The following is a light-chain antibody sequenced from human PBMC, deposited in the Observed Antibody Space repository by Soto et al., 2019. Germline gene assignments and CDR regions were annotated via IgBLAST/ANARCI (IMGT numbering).Light chain of an antibody. J-gene: IGLJ1*01. CDR3: GTWDDRLDGNYV. V-gene: IGLV1-51*01. CDR2: DND. CDR1: SSNIGGNY. Sequence: QSVLTQPPSVSAAPGQQVTISCSGTSSNIGGNYVSSYQHLPGTAAKLLVYDNDRRPSGIPGRFSGSKSGTSATLVITGLETGDEADYYCGTWDDRLDGNYVFGTGTKVTVL.